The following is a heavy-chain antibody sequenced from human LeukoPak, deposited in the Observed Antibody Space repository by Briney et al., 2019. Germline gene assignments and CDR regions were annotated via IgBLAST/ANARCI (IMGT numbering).Heavy chain of an antibody. D-gene: IGHD1-1*01. CDR1: GDSVSSNSVT. J-gene: IGHJ5*01. Sequence: SQTLSLTCAISGDSVSSNSVTWNWIRQSPSRGLEWLGRTYYRSTWYNDYAVSVRGRITVNPDTSKNQFSLQLNSVTPEDTAVYYCARAVAGTEGWFNSWGREPWSPSPQ. V-gene: IGHV6-1*01. CDR2: TYYRSTWYN. CDR3: ARAVAGTEGWFNS.